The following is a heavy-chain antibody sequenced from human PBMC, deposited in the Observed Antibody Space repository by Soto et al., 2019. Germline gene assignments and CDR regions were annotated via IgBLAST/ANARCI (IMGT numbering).Heavy chain of an antibody. CDR3: ARAGVADYGSGSYYGPWFDP. CDR2: IYYSGST. CDR1: GGSISSGDYY. J-gene: IGHJ5*02. Sequence: SETLSLTCTVSGGSISSGDYYWSWIRQPPGKGLEWIGYIYYSGSTYYNPSLKSRVAISVDTSKNQFSLKLSSVTAADTAVYYCARAGVADYGSGSYYGPWFDPWGPGTLVTVSS. V-gene: IGHV4-30-4*01. D-gene: IGHD3-10*01.